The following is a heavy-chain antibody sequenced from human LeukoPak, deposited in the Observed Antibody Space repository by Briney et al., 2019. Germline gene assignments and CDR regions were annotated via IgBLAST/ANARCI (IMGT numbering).Heavy chain of an antibody. CDR1: RGFFSRNGYY. D-gene: IGHD2-15*01. CDR2: ILYSGTT. J-gene: IGHJ2*01. Sequence: SETLSLTCTVSRGFFSRNGYYWGCIRLPPGKGLEWIGSILYSGTTYNNPSLKSRVTMSVDTSKNQFSLRLNPGTAADTAVYYCARHVGGGYWYFDYWGRGTQVTVSS. V-gene: IGHV4-39*01. CDR3: ARHVGGGYWYFDY.